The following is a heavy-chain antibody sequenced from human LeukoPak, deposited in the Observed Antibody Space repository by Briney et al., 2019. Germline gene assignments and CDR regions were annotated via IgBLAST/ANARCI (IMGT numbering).Heavy chain of an antibody. CDR1: GFTFSIYE. Sequence: GGSLRLSCAASGFTFSIYEMNWVRQAPGKGLEWVSCISSSGSTIYYADSVRGRFTISRDNAKNSLYLQMNSLRAEDTAVYYCARVRYSGSYGNFDYWGQGTLVTVSS. V-gene: IGHV3-48*03. J-gene: IGHJ4*02. D-gene: IGHD1-26*01. CDR3: ARVRYSGSYGNFDY. CDR2: ISSSGSTI.